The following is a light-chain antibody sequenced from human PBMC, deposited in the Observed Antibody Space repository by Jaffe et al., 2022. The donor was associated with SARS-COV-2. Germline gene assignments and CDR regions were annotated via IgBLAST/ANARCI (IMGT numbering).Light chain of an antibody. CDR3: QQYNNWPSLYT. Sequence: EIVMTQSPATLSVSPGERATLSCRASQSVSTNLAWYQHKPGQAPRLLIYGASTRATAIPARFSGSGSGTEFTLTISSLQSEDFAVYYCQQYNNWPSLYTFGQGTKLEIK. J-gene: IGKJ2*01. V-gene: IGKV3-15*01. CDR2: GAS. CDR1: QSVSTN.